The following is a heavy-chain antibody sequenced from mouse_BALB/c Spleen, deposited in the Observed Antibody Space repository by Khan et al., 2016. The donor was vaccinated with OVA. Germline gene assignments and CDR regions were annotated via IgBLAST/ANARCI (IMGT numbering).Heavy chain of an antibody. Sequence: DLVKPGASVKLSCKASGYTFTSYWINWIKQRPGQGLEWVGHIGPGSGDTYYNEIFKGKATLTVDTSSSTAYIQLSSLSSEDSAVYFCARSKCYGSSLYAMDYWGQGTSVTVSS. J-gene: IGHJ4*01. V-gene: IGHV1S41*01. CDR2: IGPGSGDT. CDR3: ARSKCYGSSLYAMDY. CDR1: GYTFTSYW. D-gene: IGHD1-1*01.